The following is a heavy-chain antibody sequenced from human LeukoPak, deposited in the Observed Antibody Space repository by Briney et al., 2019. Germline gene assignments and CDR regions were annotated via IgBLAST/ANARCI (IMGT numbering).Heavy chain of an antibody. J-gene: IGHJ6*03. D-gene: IGHD2-2*01. CDR2: IRYDGSNK. Sequence: GGSLRLSCAASGFTFSSYCMHWVRQAPGKGLEWVAFIRYDGSNKYYADSVKGRFTISRDNSKNTLYLQMNSLRAEDTAVYYCANGKVVPAAMSAYYYYMDVWGKGTTVTISS. CDR3: ANGKVVPAAMSAYYYYMDV. CDR1: GFTFSSYC. V-gene: IGHV3-30*02.